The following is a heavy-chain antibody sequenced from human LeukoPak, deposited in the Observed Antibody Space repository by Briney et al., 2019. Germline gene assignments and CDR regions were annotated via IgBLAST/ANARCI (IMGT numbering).Heavy chain of an antibody. CDR2: IYYSGST. Sequence: SETLFLACTVSGGSISSSSYCWGWIRQPPGRGLEWIVSIYYSGSTYYKPSLDSRFTISVDTSKYQFSLKLSSVTAAHTAVYYCATAAYYYYYMDVWGKGTTVTVSS. CDR3: ATAAYYYYYMDV. V-gene: IGHV4-39*07. J-gene: IGHJ6*03. CDR1: GGSISSSSYC.